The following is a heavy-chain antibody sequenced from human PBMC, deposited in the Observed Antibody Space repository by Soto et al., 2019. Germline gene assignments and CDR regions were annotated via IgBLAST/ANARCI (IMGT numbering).Heavy chain of an antibody. CDR2: IYYSGST. Sequence: SETLSLTCTVSGGSISSYYWSWIRQPPGKGLEWIGYIYYSGSTNYNPSLKSRVTISVDTSKNQFSLKLSSVTAADTAMYYCASGKWELEYYFDYWGQGTLVTVSS. CDR1: GGSISSYY. CDR3: ASGKWELEYYFDY. J-gene: IGHJ4*02. V-gene: IGHV4-59*01. D-gene: IGHD1-26*01.